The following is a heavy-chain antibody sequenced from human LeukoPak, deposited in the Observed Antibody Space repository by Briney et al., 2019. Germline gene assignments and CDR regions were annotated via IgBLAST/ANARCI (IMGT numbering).Heavy chain of an antibody. V-gene: IGHV4-59*01. J-gene: IGHJ3*02. CDR1: GGAISSYY. CDR3: ARSAPYYDILTGLRDAFDI. D-gene: IGHD3-9*01. CDR2: IYYSGST. Sequence: SETLSITCTDAGGAISSYYWSWIRQPPGKGLEWIGYIYYSGSTNYNPSLKSRVTISVDTSKNQFSLKLSSVTAADTAVYYCARSAPYYDILTGLRDAFDIWGQGTMVTVSS.